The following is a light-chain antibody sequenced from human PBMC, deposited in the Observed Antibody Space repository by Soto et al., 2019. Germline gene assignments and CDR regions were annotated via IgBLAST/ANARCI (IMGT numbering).Light chain of an antibody. J-gene: IGLJ1*01. Sequence: QSALTQPASVSGSPGQSITISCTGTSSDVGGYNYVSWYQQHPGKAPKLMIYEVSNRPSGVSNRFSGSKSGNTASLTISGLQAEDGADDYCSSYTSSSTPYVFGTGTKLTVL. CDR2: EVS. V-gene: IGLV2-14*01. CDR3: SSYTSSSTPYV. CDR1: SSDVGGYNY.